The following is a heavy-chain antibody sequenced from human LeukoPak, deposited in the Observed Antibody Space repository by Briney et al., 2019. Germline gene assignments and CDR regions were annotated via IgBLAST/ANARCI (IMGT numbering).Heavy chain of an antibody. V-gene: IGHV3-23*01. CDR1: GFTFSSYA. CDR3: AKDQNTVATAPFDY. J-gene: IGHJ4*02. CDR2: INSAGST. D-gene: IGHD4-17*01. Sequence: SGGSLRLYCAASGFTFSSYAMSWVRQAPGKGLEWVSAINSAGSTYYGDSVRGRFTISRDNSKNVLHLQMNSLRAEDTALYYCAKDQNTVATAPFDYWGLGTLVTVSS.